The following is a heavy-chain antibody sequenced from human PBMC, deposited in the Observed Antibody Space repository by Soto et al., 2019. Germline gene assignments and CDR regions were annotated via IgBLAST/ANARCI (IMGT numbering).Heavy chain of an antibody. V-gene: IGHV3-23*01. CDR2: ISGSGGST. CDR3: AKEGIAVVPGDWFGT. J-gene: IGHJ5*02. D-gene: IGHD6-19*01. CDR1: GFTFSSYA. Sequence: GGSLRLSCAASGFTFSSYAMSWVRQAPGKGLEWVSAISGSGGSTYYADSVKGRFTISRANSKDTLYLQMNSLRAEDTAVYYCAKEGIAVVPGDWFGTWGQGTLGTASS.